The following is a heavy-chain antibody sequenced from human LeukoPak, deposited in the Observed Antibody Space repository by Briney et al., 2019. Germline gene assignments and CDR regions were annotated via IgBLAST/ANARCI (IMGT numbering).Heavy chain of an antibody. D-gene: IGHD5-12*01. V-gene: IGHV3-7*01. CDR2: IKQDGSEK. J-gene: IGHJ6*02. CDR1: GFTFSSYW. CDR3: ARGLVPHSPPAWLRWDYYYGMDV. Sequence: GGSLRLSCAASGFTFSSYWMSWVRQAPGKGLEWVANIKQDGSEKYYVDSVKGRFTISRDNAKNPLYLQMNSLRAEDTAVYYCARGLVPHSPPAWLRWDYYYGMDVWGQGTTVTVSS.